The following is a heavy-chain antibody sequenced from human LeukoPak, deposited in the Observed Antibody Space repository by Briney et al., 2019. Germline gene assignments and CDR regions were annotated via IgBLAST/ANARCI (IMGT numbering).Heavy chain of an antibody. J-gene: IGHJ4*02. CDR3: ARDAGDLTASRNFDY. V-gene: IGHV3-11*01. CDR1: GFTFSDYY. CDR2: ISSSGSTI. D-gene: IGHD3-16*01. Sequence: GGSLRLSCAASGFTFSDYYMSWIRQAPGKGLEWVSYISSSGSTIYYADSVKGRFTISRDNAKNSLYLQMNSLRAEDTAVYYCARDAGDLTASRNFDYWGQGTLVTVSS.